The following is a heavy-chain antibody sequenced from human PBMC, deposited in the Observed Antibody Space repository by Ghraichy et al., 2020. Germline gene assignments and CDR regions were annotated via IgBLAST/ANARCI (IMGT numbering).Heavy chain of an antibody. CDR1: GGSISSFY. Sequence: SETLSLTCTVSGGSISSFYWSWIRQSPGKGLEWIGYIYYSGSTNYNPSLKSRVTISVDTSKNQFSLKLSSVTAADTAVYYCARQGGYVNPPIDYWGQGTLVTVSA. D-gene: IGHD3-22*01. CDR3: ARQGGYVNPPIDY. CDR2: IYYSGST. J-gene: IGHJ4*02. V-gene: IGHV4-59*08.